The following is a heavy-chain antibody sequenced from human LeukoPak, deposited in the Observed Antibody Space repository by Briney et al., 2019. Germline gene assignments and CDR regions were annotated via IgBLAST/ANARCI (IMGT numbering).Heavy chain of an antibody. CDR3: ARVTVTTPVDY. Sequence: SETLSLTCTVSGGSVSSGSYYWSWIRQPPGKGLEWIGYIYYTGSTNYNPSLKSRVTISVDTSKNQFSLNLSSVTASDTAVYYCARVTVTTPVDYWGQGTLVTVSS. J-gene: IGHJ4*02. D-gene: IGHD4-17*01. CDR1: GGSVSSGSYY. CDR2: IYYTGST. V-gene: IGHV4-61*01.